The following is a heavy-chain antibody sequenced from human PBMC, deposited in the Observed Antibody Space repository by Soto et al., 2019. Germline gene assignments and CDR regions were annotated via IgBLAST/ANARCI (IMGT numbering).Heavy chain of an antibody. V-gene: IGHV4-61*01. D-gene: IGHD2-15*01. CDR3: AREKTPHDAFDI. CDR1: GGSISSSSYY. J-gene: IGHJ3*02. CDR2: IYYSGST. Sequence: PSETLSLTCTVSGGSISSSSYYWSWIRQPPGKGLEWIGYIYYSGSTNYNPSLKSRVTISVDTSKNQFSLKLSSVTAADTAVYYCAREKTPHDAFDIWGQGTMVTVSS.